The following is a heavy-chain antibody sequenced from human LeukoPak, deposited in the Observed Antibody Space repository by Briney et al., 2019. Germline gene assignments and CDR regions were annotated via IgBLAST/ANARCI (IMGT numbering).Heavy chain of an antibody. Sequence: GGSLRLSCTASGFTFGDYAMSWIRQAPGKGLEWVGFIRSKAYGETADYAASVKGRFTISRDDSKAIAYLQMNSLKTEDTAVYYCARDRVYYGMDVWGQGTTVTVSS. D-gene: IGHD3-10*01. V-gene: IGHV3-49*03. CDR1: GFTFGDYA. CDR3: ARDRVYYGMDV. CDR2: IRSKAYGETA. J-gene: IGHJ6*02.